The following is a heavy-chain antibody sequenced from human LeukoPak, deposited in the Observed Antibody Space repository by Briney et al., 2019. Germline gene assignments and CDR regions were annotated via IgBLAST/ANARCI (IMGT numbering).Heavy chain of an antibody. Sequence: PGGSLRVSCAASGFTFSSYGMHWVRQAPGKGLEWLAFIRYDGSDSYYADSVKGRFPISRDNSKKTLYLQMDSLRTEDTAFYYCALIGVVIPPDTYDVWGQGTLVTVSS. CDR1: GFTFSSYG. J-gene: IGHJ3*01. CDR3: ALIGVVIPPDTYDV. CDR2: IRYDGSDS. D-gene: IGHD2-21*01. V-gene: IGHV3-30*02.